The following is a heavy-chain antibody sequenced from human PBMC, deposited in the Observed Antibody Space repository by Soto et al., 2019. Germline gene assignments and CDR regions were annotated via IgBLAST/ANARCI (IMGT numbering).Heavy chain of an antibody. V-gene: IGHV4-61*01. CDR2: IYYSWST. CDR3: ARDLCTCWFEP. D-gene: IGHD1-1*01. J-gene: IGHJ5*02. Sequence: PSETLSLACTVSVGSVSSGSYYLSWIRQPPGKGLEWIGYIYYSWSTNYNPSLKSRVTISVGTSKNQFSLKLSSVTAADTAVYYCARDLCTCWFEPWGQGTMLTVSS. CDR1: VGSVSSGSYY.